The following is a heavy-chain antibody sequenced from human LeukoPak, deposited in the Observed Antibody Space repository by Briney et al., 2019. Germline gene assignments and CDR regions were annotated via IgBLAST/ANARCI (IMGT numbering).Heavy chain of an antibody. CDR1: GHAISSGNY. V-gene: IGHV4-38-2*01. Sequence: SPTLALTCAVSGHAISSGNYWGWIRQPPEKGLEWIGSIYHSGGTYYNPSLKSRVTISVDTSKNQFSLKMRSVTAADTAVYYCAGFTPAVDYCSQGTLVTVSS. CDR3: AGFTPAVDY. D-gene: IGHD3-10*01. J-gene: IGHJ4*02. CDR2: IYHSGGT.